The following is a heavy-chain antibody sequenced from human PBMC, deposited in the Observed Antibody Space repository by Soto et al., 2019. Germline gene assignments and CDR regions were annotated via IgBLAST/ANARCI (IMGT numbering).Heavy chain of an antibody. J-gene: IGHJ4*02. CDR1: EVKCVSHA. CDR2: ISGSGGST. Sequence: AGGPKRHWKTAAEVKCVSHAVSWVSKNTGKGLEWVSAISGSGGSTYYADSVKGRFTISRDNSKNTLYLQMNSLRAEDTAVYYCAKGPDYDFWSGYLAWGQGTLVTVS. CDR3: AKGPDYDFWSGYLA. D-gene: IGHD3-3*01. V-gene: IGHV3-23*01.